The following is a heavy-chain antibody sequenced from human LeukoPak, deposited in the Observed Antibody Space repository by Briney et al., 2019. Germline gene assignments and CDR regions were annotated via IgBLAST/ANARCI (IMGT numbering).Heavy chain of an antibody. D-gene: IGHD2-21*01. J-gene: IGHJ3*02. CDR2: IYGGGST. V-gene: IGHV3-53*01. CDR3: ARGGSGDIFDI. CDR1: GLTFDDYG. Sequence: GGSLRLSCAASGLTFDDYGMSWVRQAPGKGLEWVSVIYGGGSTDYADSVKGRFTISRDNLRNTLYLQMNSLRAEDTAVYYCARGGSGDIFDIWGQGTMVTVSS.